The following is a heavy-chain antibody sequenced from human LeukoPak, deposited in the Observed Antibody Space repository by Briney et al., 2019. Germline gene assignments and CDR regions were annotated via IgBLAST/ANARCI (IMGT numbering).Heavy chain of an antibody. CDR3: AREFFGSGSYPDF. V-gene: IGHV3-33*01. D-gene: IGHD3-10*01. CDR2: IWHDGSHK. CDR1: GFSFDTYA. J-gene: IGHJ4*02. Sequence: GGSLRLSCAASGFSFDTYAMHWVRQAPGQGLEWVALIWHDGSHKFYSNSVRGQFTISRDNSKNTVYLQMNNLRPDDTAVYYWAREFFGSGSYPDFWGQEPLVTVSP.